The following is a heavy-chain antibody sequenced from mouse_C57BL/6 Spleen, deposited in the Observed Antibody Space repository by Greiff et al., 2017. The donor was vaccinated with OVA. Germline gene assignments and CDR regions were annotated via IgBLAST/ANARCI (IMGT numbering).Heavy chain of an antibody. CDR2: IYPGSGNT. J-gene: IGHJ3*01. V-gene: IGHV1-76*01. CDR3: ARGGLYYGSSPFAY. D-gene: IGHD1-1*01. CDR1: GYTFTDYY. Sequence: QVQLQQSGAELVRPGALVKLSCKASGYTFTDYYINWVKQRPGQGLEWIARIYPGSGNTYYNEKFKGKATLTAEKSSSTAYMQLSSLTSEDSAVYFCARGGLYYGSSPFAYWGQGTLVTVSA.